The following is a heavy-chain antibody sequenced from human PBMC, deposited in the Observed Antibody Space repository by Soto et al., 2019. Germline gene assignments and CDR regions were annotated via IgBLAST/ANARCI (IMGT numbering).Heavy chain of an antibody. CDR2: ISGSGGST. D-gene: IGHD1-1*01. Sequence: GGSLRLSCAASGFTFSSHAMSWVRQAPGKGLEWVSAISGSGGSTYYADSVKGRFTISRDNSKNTLYLQMNSLRAEDTAVYYCAKDEVPLSAFDIWGQGTMVTVSS. CDR3: AKDEVPLSAFDI. V-gene: IGHV3-23*01. J-gene: IGHJ3*02. CDR1: GFTFSSHA.